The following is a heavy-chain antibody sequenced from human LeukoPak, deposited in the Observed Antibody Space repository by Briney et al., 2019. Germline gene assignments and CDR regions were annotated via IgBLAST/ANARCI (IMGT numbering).Heavy chain of an antibody. V-gene: IGHV4-59*08. Sequence: PWETLSLTCTVSGGSISSYYWSWVRQPPGKGLEWVGYIYHSRSTNYNPSLKSRATISVDTSKNQFSLKLSSVTAADTAVYYCARTTAPWLVMFAPWGQGTLVTVPP. CDR2: IYHSRST. CDR3: ARTTAPWLVMFAP. D-gene: IGHD3-10*01. CDR1: GGSISSYY. J-gene: IGHJ5*02.